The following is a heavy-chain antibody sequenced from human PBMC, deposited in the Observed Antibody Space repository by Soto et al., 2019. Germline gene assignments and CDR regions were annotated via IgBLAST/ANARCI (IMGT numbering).Heavy chain of an antibody. V-gene: IGHV3-33*01. CDR1: GFTFSSYG. J-gene: IGHJ6*02. D-gene: IGHD6-19*01. CDR3: AREFLAVAKEYYYYYGMDV. Sequence: GGSLRLSCAASGFTFSSYGMHWVRQAPGKGLEWVAVIWYDGSNKYYADSVKGRFTISRDNSKNTLYLQMNSLRAEDTAVYYCAREFLAVAKEYYYYYGMDVWGQGTTVTVSS. CDR2: IWYDGSNK.